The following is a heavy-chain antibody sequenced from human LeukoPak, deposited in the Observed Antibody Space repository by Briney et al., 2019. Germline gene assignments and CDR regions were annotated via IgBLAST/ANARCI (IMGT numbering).Heavy chain of an antibody. V-gene: IGHV3-7*01. Sequence: LTGGSLRLSCAASGFTFSSYWMSWVRQAPGKGLEWVANIKQDGSEKYYVDSVKGRFTISRDNAKNSLYLQMNSLRAEDTAVYYCARDGTTVTRGYYFDYWGQGTLVTVSS. CDR2: IKQDGSEK. J-gene: IGHJ4*02. D-gene: IGHD4-17*01. CDR1: GFTFSSYW. CDR3: ARDGTTVTRGYYFDY.